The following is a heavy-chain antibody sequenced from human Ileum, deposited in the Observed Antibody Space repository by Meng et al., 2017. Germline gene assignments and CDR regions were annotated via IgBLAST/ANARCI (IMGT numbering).Heavy chain of an antibody. D-gene: IGHD3-22*01. Sequence: GASLKISCKGSGYSFTSYWIGWVRQMPGKGLEWMGIIYPGDSDTRYSPSFQGQVTISADKSISTAYLQWSSLKASDTAMYYCARHRGRIATYYYDSSGSPGYYYYGMDVWGQGTMVTVSS. V-gene: IGHV5-51*01. CDR1: GYSFTSYW. CDR2: IYPGDSDT. J-gene: IGHJ6*02. CDR3: ARHRGRIATYYYDSSGSPGYYYYGMDV.